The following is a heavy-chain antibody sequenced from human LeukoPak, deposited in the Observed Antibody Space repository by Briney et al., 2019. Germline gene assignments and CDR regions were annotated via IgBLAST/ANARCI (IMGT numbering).Heavy chain of an antibody. CDR1: GASISSYF. J-gene: IGHJ4*02. CDR2: IYTSGST. Sequence: SETLSLTCTVSGASISSYFWSWIRQPAGKGLEWIGRIYTSGSTDYNPSLKSRVTMSVDTSKNQFSLKLSSLTAADTAVYYCARTNNVFYYFDYWGQGTLVTVSS. CDR3: ARTNNVFYYFDY. V-gene: IGHV4-4*07. D-gene: IGHD1/OR15-1a*01.